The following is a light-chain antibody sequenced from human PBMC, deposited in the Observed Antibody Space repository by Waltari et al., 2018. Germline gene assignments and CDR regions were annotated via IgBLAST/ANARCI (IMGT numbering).Light chain of an antibody. CDR1: QSINTY. Sequence: DIQMTQSPSSLSASVGDRVTITCRASQSINTYLNWYQQKLGKAPKLLIYAASNLQNGVPARFSGSGSETDFTLTISSMQPEDCATYYCQQTYSSPSSFGQGTKLEIK. V-gene: IGKV1-39*01. CDR3: QQTYSSPSS. CDR2: AAS. J-gene: IGKJ2*03.